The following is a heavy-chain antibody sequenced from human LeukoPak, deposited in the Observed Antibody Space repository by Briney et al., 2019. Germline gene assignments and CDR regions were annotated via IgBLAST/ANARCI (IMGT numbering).Heavy chain of an antibody. CDR2: INHSGST. Sequence: SETLSLTCAVYGGSFSGYYWSWIRQPPGKGLEWIGEINHSGSTNYNPSLKSRVTISVDTSKNQFSLKLSSVTAADTAVYYCARERFVVVPAAQYYYYYYMDVWGKGTTVTVSS. D-gene: IGHD2-2*01. V-gene: IGHV4-34*01. CDR1: GGSFSGYY. J-gene: IGHJ6*03. CDR3: ARERFVVVPAAQYYYYYYMDV.